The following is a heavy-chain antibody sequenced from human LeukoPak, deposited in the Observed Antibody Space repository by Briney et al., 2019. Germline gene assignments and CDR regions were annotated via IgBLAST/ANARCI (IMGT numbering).Heavy chain of an antibody. CDR1: GFTFSSYS. CDR3: ARASSKQLAGYLPDGFDI. D-gene: IGHD3-9*01. Sequence: GGSLRLSCAASGFTFSSYSMNWVRQAPGKGLEGVSSISSSGTYVYYADPVKGRFTISRDNAKNSLSLQMNSLRADDAAVYYCARASSKQLAGYLPDGFDIWGQGTMVTVSS. J-gene: IGHJ3*02. V-gene: IGHV3-21*01. CDR2: ISSSGTYV.